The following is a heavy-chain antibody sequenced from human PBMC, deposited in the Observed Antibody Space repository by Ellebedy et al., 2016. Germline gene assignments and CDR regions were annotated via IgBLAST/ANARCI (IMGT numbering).Heavy chain of an antibody. D-gene: IGHD4-23*01. V-gene: IGHV4-34*01. CDR2: INHSGST. CDR3: ARLDGYGGNSDAFDI. Sequence: SETLSLXXAVYGGSFSGYYWSWIRQPPGKGLEWIGEINHSGSTNYNPSLKSRVTISVDTSKNQFSLKLSSVTAADTAVYYCARLDGYGGNSDAFDIWGQGTMVTVSS. J-gene: IGHJ3*02. CDR1: GGSFSGYY.